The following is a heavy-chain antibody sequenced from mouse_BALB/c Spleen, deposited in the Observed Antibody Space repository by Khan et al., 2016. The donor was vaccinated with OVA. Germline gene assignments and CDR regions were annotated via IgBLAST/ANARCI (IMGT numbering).Heavy chain of an antibody. CDR1: GYTFINYW. CDR3: ARRGLRWDFDY. D-gene: IGHD1-1*01. V-gene: IGHV1-7*01. CDR2: INPSTGYT. J-gene: IGHJ2*01. Sequence: QVRLQQSGAELAKPGASVKMSCKASGYTFINYWIPWVKQRPGQGLEWIGYINPSTGYTEYNQNFKDKATLTADKSSSTAYMQLSSLTSEDSAVYYCARRGLRWDFDYWGQGTTVTVSS.